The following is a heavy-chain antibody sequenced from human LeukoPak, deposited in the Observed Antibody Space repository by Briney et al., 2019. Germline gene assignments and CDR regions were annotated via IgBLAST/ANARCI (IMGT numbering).Heavy chain of an antibody. V-gene: IGHV3-21*01. CDR3: ARVAPDYYDPGDY. CDR1: GFTFSSYS. J-gene: IGHJ4*02. D-gene: IGHD3-22*01. Sequence: GGSLRLSCAASGFTFSSYSMNWVRQAPGKGLEWVSSISTTSVYIYYADSVKGGFTISRDNAKKSPYLQMSSLRAEDTAVYYCARVAPDYYDPGDYWGQGTLVTVSS. CDR2: ISTTSVYI.